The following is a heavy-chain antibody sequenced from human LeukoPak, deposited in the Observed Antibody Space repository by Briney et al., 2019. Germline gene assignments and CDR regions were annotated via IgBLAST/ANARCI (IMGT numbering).Heavy chain of an antibody. CDR1: GFTFFNFG. CDR2: ESHHAGYE. CDR3: ARDWKDRSLDY. J-gene: IGHJ4*02. V-gene: IGHV3-33*01. D-gene: IGHD1-1*01. Sequence: GGSLRIFSAASGFTFFNFGIHWVRQAPGKGLEWVAVESHHAGYEYYADSVQGRFNISRDDSKNTVYLQMNSLRAEDTAVYYCARDWKDRSLDYWGQGTGIIVSS.